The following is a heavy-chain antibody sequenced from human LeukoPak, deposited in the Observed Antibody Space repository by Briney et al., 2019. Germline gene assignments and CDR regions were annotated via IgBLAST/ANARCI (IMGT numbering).Heavy chain of an antibody. CDR2: ISGSGGST. V-gene: IGHV3-23*01. D-gene: IGHD5-18*01. CDR3: AKDHEYSYGYGDFDY. CDR1: GFTFSSDA. J-gene: IGHJ4*02. Sequence: GGSLRLSCAASGFTFSSDAMSWVRQAPGKGLEWVSAISGSGGSTYYADSVKGRFTISRDNSKNTLSLQMNSLRAEDTAVYYCAKDHEYSYGYGDFDYWGQGTLVTVSS.